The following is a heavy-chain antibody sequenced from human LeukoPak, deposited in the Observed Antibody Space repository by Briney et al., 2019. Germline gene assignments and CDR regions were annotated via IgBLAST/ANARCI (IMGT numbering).Heavy chain of an antibody. J-gene: IGHJ4*02. CDR1: GFTFISSV. V-gene: IGHV3-30-3*01. D-gene: IGHD1-26*01. Sequence: PGGSLRLSCAASGFTFISSVMHWVRQAPGKGLEWVALTSFDGASKYYADSVMGRFTISRDNSHNSSYLQMNSLRPEDTAVYYCATQGYTGTYYRPFDYWGQGALVTVSS. CDR3: ATQGYTGTYYRPFDY. CDR2: TSFDGASK.